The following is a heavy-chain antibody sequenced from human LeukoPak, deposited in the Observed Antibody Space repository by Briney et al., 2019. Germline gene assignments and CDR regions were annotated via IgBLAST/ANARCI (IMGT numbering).Heavy chain of an antibody. V-gene: IGHV1-3*01. D-gene: IGHD3-10*01. CDR2: INAGNGNT. CDR1: GYTFSDYT. CDR3: ARLKNVLLWFGELKGYFDY. Sequence: GASVKVSCKASGYTFSDYTIHWLRQAPGQRLEWMGWINAGNGNTKYSQGRVTISVDTSKNQFSLKLSSVTAADTAVYYCARLKNVLLWFGELKGYFDYWGQGTLVTVSS. J-gene: IGHJ4*02.